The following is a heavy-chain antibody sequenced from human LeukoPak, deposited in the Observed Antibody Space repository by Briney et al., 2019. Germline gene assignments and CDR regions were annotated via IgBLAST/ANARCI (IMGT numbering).Heavy chain of an antibody. Sequence: PGGSLRLSCAASGFTFSSYAMHWVRQAPGKGLEYVSAISSNGGSTYYANSVKGRFTISRDNSKNTLYLQMGSLRAEDMAVYYCARTRGPYCSSTSCYGWNYGGLDYWGQGTLVTVSS. CDR2: ISSNGGST. D-gene: IGHD2-2*01. V-gene: IGHV3-64*01. CDR1: GFTFSSYA. CDR3: ARTRGPYCSSTSCYGWNYGGLDY. J-gene: IGHJ4*02.